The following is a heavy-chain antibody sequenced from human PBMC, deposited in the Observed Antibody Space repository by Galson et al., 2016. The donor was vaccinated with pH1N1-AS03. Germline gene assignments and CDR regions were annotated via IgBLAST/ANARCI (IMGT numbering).Heavy chain of an antibody. V-gene: IGHV3-23*01. Sequence: SLRLSCAASGFTFSSYAMSWVRQAPGKGLEWVSAIAGGGVTTCYADSVKGRFTISRDNSKNTLYLRINSLGAEDTAIYYCAKLSLGYCAYWGQGTLVTVSS. CDR2: IAGGGVTT. CDR3: AKLSLGYCAY. CDR1: GFTFSSYA. J-gene: IGHJ4*02. D-gene: IGHD2-15*01.